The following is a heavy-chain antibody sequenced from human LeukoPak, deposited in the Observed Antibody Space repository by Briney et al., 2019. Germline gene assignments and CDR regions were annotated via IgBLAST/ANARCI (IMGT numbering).Heavy chain of an antibody. J-gene: IGHJ4*02. V-gene: IGHV4-38-2*01. CDR2: IYHSGST. CDR3: ARLVRGSTRGDFDY. Sequence: PSETLSLTCAVSGYSISSGYYWGWIRQPPGKGLEWTGSIYHSGSTYYNPSLKSRVTISVDTSKNQFSLKLSSVTAADTAVYYCARLVRGSTRGDFDYWGQGTLVTVSS. D-gene: IGHD2-2*01. CDR1: GYSISSGYY.